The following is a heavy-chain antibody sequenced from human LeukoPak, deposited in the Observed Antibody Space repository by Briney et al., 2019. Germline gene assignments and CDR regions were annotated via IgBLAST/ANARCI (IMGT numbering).Heavy chain of an antibody. D-gene: IGHD6-13*01. CDR2: IYPGDSDT. J-gene: IGHJ5*02. CDR3: ARHPPEPLSSWFPWGWFDP. V-gene: IGHV5-51*01. Sequence: GESLKISCKTSGYRFTSYWIGWVRQMPGKGLEWMGIIYPGDSDTRYSPSFQGQVTISADKSISTAYLQWSSLKASDTAMYYCARHPPEPLSSWFPWGWFDPWGQGTLVTVSS. CDR1: GYRFTSYW.